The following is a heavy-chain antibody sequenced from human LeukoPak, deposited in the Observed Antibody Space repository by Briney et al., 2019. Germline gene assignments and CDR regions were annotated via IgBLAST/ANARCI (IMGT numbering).Heavy chain of an antibody. CDR2: IIPIFGTA. Sequence: GASVKVSCKASGGTFSSYAISWVRQAPGQGLEWMGGIIPIFGTANYAQKFQGRVTITTDESTSTAYMELSSLRSEDTAVYYCAHTKVSEGPYYYYYYMDVWGKGTTVTVSS. CDR1: GGTFSSYA. V-gene: IGHV1-69*05. J-gene: IGHJ6*03. CDR3: AHTKVSEGPYYYYYYMDV.